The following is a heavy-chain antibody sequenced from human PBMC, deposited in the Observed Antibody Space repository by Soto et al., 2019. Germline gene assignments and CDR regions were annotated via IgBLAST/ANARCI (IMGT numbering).Heavy chain of an antibody. CDR1: SGSISSYY. Sequence: SETLSLTCTVSSGSISSYYWSWIRQPPGKGLEWIGYIYYSGSTNYNPSLKSRVAISVDTSKNQFSLKLSSVTAADTAVYYCAGGYSSTWYFDCWGQGTLVTVSS. J-gene: IGHJ4*02. D-gene: IGHD6-13*01. CDR3: AGGYSSTWYFDC. CDR2: IYYSGST. V-gene: IGHV4-59*01.